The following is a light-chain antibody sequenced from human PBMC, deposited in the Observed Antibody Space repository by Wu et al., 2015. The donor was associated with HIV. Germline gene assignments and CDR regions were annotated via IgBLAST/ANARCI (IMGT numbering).Light chain of an antibody. CDR2: AAS. CDR3: HQYGSSPAP. J-gene: IGKJ4*01. V-gene: IGKV3-20*01. Sequence: EVLMTQSPATLSVSPGERATLSCRASQTVNSDFLAWYQQKPGQAPRLVIFAASIPATGIPQRFSGSGSGTNFSLIINRLEPEDFGVYYCHQYGSSPAPFGGGTRVDVK. CDR1: QTVNSDF.